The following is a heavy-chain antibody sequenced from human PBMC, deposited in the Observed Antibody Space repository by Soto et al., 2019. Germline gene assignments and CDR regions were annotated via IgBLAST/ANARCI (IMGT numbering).Heavy chain of an antibody. J-gene: IGHJ6*02. D-gene: IGHD1-7*01. V-gene: IGHV3-30-3*01. Sequence: QPGGSLRLSCAASGFTFGSYAMHWVRQAPDKGLEWVAVISYDGGNKVYADSVKGRFTISRDNSGKTLYLQMNSLRTEDSAVFFCARGGRGGTTRRGYYYYGMDVWGRGTTVTVSS. CDR3: ARGGRGGTTRRGYYYYGMDV. CDR2: ISYDGGNK. CDR1: GFTFGSYA.